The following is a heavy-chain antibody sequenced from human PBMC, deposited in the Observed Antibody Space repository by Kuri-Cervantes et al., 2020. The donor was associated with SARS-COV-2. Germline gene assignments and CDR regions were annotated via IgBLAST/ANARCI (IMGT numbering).Heavy chain of an antibody. Sequence: ESLKISCAVYGGSFSGYYWSWIRQPPGKGLEWIGGIYYSGSTYYNPSLKSRVTISVDTSKNQFSLKLSSVTAADTAVYYCARRLKDGPPDYWGQGTLVTVSS. J-gene: IGHJ4*02. CDR3: ARRLKDGPPDY. CDR2: IYYSGST. V-gene: IGHV4-34*01. CDR1: GGSFSGYY.